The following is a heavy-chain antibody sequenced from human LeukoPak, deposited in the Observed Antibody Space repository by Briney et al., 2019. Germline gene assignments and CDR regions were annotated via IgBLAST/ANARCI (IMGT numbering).Heavy chain of an antibody. V-gene: IGHV1-18*01. Sequence: ASVNVSCKASGYTFTSYGISGVRQAPGQGLEGTGWISGYNGNTNYAQKVQGRVTMTTDTSTSTAYMELRRLRSDDTAVYYRAGPNYRGGSGSYGRTNWFDPWGQGTLVTVSS. CDR1: GYTFTSYG. J-gene: IGHJ5*02. CDR2: ISGYNGNT. CDR3: AGPNYRGGSGSYGRTNWFDP. D-gene: IGHD3-10*01.